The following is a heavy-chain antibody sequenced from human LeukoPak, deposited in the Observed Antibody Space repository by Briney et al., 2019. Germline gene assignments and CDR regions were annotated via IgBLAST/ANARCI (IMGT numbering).Heavy chain of an antibody. D-gene: IGHD3-10*01. Sequence: GGSLRLSCAASGFTFSSYAMHWVRQAPGKGLEWVALISYDGSNKYYADSVKGRLTISRDNSKNTLYLQMNSLRAEDTAVYYCARDFTMVRGVIPDYWGQGTLVTVSS. CDR1: GFTFSSYA. CDR3: ARDFTMVRGVIPDY. V-gene: IGHV3-30*04. CDR2: ISYDGSNK. J-gene: IGHJ4*02.